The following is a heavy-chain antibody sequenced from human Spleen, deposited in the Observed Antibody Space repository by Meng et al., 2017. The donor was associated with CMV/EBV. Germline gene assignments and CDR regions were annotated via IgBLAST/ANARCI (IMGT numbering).Heavy chain of an antibody. Sequence: ASVKVSCKASGYTFTSYDINWVRQAPRQGLEWMGWINPKSGGTNYAQKFQGRVTMTRDTSISTAYMELSRLRSDDTAVYYCARGDSIAAGGTGDYWGQGTLVTVSS. J-gene: IGHJ4*02. CDR1: GYTFTSYD. CDR3: ARGDSIAAGGTGDY. CDR2: INPKSGGT. D-gene: IGHD6-13*01. V-gene: IGHV1-2*02.